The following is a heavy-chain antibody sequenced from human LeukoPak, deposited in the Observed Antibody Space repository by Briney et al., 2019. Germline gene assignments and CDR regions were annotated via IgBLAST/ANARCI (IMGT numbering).Heavy chain of an antibody. Sequence: PSQTLSLTCTVSGGSISSGSFYWNWIRQPAGKGLEWIGRIYTSGSTNYSPSLKSRVTISVDTSKNQFSLKLSSVTAADTAVYYCARESQSVLWFGVHLWGHGTLVTVSS. CDR1: GGSISSGSFY. CDR2: IYTSGST. V-gene: IGHV4-61*02. J-gene: IGHJ4*01. CDR3: ARESQSVLWFGVHL. D-gene: IGHD3-10*01.